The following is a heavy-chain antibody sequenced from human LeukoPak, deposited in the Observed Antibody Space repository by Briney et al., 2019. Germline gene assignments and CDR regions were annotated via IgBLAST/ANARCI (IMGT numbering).Heavy chain of an antibody. V-gene: IGHV3-21*01. J-gene: IGHJ4*02. CDR2: ISSSATYI. CDR3: ARGNYMRYYDFWSGLWYFAS. D-gene: IGHD3-3*01. CDR1: GFIFSDYN. Sequence: PGGSLRLSCAPSGFIFSDYNMNWVRQAPGKGLEWVSSISSSATYIYYADSVKGRFTISRDNTENSLYLQMTSLRAEDTAVYYCARGNYMRYYDFWSGLWYFASWGQGTLITVSS.